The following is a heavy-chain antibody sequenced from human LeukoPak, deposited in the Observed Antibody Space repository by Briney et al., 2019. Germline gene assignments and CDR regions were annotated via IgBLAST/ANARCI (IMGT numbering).Heavy chain of an antibody. D-gene: IGHD6-13*01. CDR3: ARDKQQLDRFFDY. V-gene: IGHV3-7*01. CDR2: IKQDGSER. CDR1: GFTFSNYW. J-gene: IGHJ4*02. Sequence: GGSLRLSCEVSGFTFSNYWMSWVRQAPGKGLEWVANIKQDGSERNYMDSVKGRFTISRDNAKNSLYLQMNSLRAEDTAVYYCARDKQQLDRFFDYWGQGTLVTVSS.